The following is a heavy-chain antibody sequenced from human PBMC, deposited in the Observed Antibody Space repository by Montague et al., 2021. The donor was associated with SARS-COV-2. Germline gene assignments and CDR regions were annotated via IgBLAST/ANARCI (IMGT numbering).Heavy chain of an antibody. CDR3: ARGCTGGGYCHLGH. D-gene: IGHD2-21*02. CDR2: DYYSGNT. CDR1: GGSISNSNYY. V-gene: IGHV4-39*01. J-gene: IGHJ4*02. Sequence: SETLSLTCTVSGGSISNSNYYWGWIRQPPGKGLEWIGSDYYSGNTYHNPSLKSRVSISVDTSKSQLSLKVMSVTAADTAAYYCARGCTGGGYCHLGHWGQGTLVTVSS.